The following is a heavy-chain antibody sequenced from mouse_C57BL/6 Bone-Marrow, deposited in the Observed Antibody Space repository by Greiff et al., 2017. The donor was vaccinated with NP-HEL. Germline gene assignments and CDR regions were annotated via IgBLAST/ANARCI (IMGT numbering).Heavy chain of an antibody. CDR3: ARHYYGSRHWYFDV. D-gene: IGHD1-1*01. CDR2: IYPGDGDT. V-gene: IGHV1-82*01. J-gene: IGHJ1*03. Sequence: QVQLQQSGPELVKPGASVKISCKASGYAFSSSWMNWVKQRPGKGLEWIGRIYPGDGDTNYNGKFKGKATLTADKSSSTAYMQLSSLTSEDSAVYYWARHYYGSRHWYFDVWGTGTTVTVSS. CDR1: GYAFSSSW.